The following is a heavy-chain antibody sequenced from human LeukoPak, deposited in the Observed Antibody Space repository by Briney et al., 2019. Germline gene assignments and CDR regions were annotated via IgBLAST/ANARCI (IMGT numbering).Heavy chain of an antibody. V-gene: IGHV3-21*01. CDR1: GFIFSSYS. J-gene: IGHJ3*02. Sequence: PGGSLRLSCAASGFIFSSYSINWVRQAPGKGLEWVSSISSSSSYIYYADSVKGRFTISRDNAKNSLYLQMNSLRAEVTAVYYCAREYYYDSRAPGAFDIWGQGTMVTVSS. CDR2: ISSSSSYI. CDR3: AREYYYDSRAPGAFDI. D-gene: IGHD3-22*01.